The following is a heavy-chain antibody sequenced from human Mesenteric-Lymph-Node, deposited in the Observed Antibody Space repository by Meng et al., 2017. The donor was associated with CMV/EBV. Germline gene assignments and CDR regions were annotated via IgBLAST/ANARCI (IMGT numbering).Heavy chain of an antibody. CDR1: GYTFSSYG. CDR3: ARLRGRFGDPLEY. Sequence: CKASGYTFSSYGINWVRQAPGQGLEWMGWIGAYNGDTNYAQKFQGRVTMTTDTSTTTAYMELRSLRSDDTAVYYCARLRGRFGDPLEYWGQGTLVTVSS. V-gene: IGHV1-18*01. D-gene: IGHD3-10*01. CDR2: IGAYNGDT. J-gene: IGHJ4*02.